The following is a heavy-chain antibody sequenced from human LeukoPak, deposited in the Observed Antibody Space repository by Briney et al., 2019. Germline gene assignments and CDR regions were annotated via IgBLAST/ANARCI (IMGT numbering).Heavy chain of an antibody. V-gene: IGHV4-34*01. CDR1: GGSFSGYY. D-gene: IGHD1-14*01. CDR2: INHSGST. J-gene: IGHJ3*02. Sequence: SETLSLTCAVYGGSFSGYYWSWIRQPPGMGLEWIGEINHSGSTNYNPSLKSRVTISVDTSKNQFSLKLSSVTAADTAVYYCASLAGHAFDIWGQGTMVTVSS. CDR3: ASLAGHAFDI.